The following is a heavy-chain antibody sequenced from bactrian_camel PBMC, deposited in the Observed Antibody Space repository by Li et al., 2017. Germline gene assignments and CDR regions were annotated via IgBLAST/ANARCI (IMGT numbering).Heavy chain of an antibody. CDR3: AQLDPYGPNNY. J-gene: IGHJ4*01. CDR2: IHWGGGAT. V-gene: IGHV3S60*01. CDR1: GSTFRSVS. Sequence: VQLVESGGGSVQAGESLRLSCVAASGSTFRSVSVGWFRQRPGQEREGISCIHWGGGATWYHDSVKGRFTISRDNAKNTVYLQMNRLKLEDSAMYYCAQLDPYGPNNYWGQGTQVTVS. D-gene: IGHD6*01.